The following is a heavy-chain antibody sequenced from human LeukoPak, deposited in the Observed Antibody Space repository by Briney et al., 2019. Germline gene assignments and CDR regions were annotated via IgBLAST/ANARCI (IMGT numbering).Heavy chain of an antibody. CDR1: GGTFSSYA. D-gene: IGHD3-3*01. CDR2: IIPIFGTA. Sequence: SVKVSCKASGGTFSSYAISWVRQAPGQGLEWMGRIIPIFGTANYAQKFQGRVTITADKSTSTAYMELSSLRSEDTAVYYCARHDYDFWSGYHYYMDVWGKGTTVTASS. CDR3: ARHDYDFWSGYHYYMDV. J-gene: IGHJ6*03. V-gene: IGHV1-69*06.